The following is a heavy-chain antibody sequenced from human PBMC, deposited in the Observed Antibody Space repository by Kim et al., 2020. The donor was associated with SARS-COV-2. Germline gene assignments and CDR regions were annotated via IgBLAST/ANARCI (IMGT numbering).Heavy chain of an antibody. CDR1: GGSISSSSYY. V-gene: IGHV4-39*01. Sequence: SETLSLTCTVSGGSISSSSYYWGWIRQPPGKGLEWIGSIYYSGSTYYNPSLKSRVTISVDTSKNQFSLKLSSVTAADTAVYYCARRDFWSGYFNDYWGQG. J-gene: IGHJ4*02. CDR3: ARRDFWSGYFNDY. D-gene: IGHD3-3*01. CDR2: IYYSGST.